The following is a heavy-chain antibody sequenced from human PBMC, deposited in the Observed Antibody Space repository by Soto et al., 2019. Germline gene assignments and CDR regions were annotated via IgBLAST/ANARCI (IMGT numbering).Heavy chain of an antibody. CDR3: AREETVRSYYYGMDV. CDR1: GGSISSYY. J-gene: IGHJ6*02. D-gene: IGHD4-4*01. Sequence: PSETLSLTCTVSGGSISSYYWSWIRQPAGKGLEWIGRIYTSGSTNYNPSLKSRVTMSVDTSKNQFSLKLSSVTAADAAVYYCAREETVRSYYYGMDVWGQGTTVTVSS. V-gene: IGHV4-4*07. CDR2: IYTSGST.